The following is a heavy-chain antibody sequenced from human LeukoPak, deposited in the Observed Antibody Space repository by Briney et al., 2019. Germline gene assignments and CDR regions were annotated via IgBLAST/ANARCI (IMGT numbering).Heavy chain of an antibody. V-gene: IGHV3-23*01. CDR2: ISGSGGST. Sequence: GGSLRLSCAASGFTFSSYAMSWVRHAPGKGLEWVSVISGSGGSTYYADSVKGRFTISRDNSKNTLYLQMNSLRAEDTAVYYCAKRDGHWDFDYWGQGTLVTVSS. D-gene: IGHD5-24*01. CDR1: GFTFSSYA. J-gene: IGHJ4*02. CDR3: AKRDGHWDFDY.